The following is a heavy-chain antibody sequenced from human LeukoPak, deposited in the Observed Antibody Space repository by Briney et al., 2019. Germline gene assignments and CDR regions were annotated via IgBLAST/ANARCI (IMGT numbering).Heavy chain of an antibody. CDR2: ISSRGVRT. J-gene: IGHJ4*02. V-gene: IGHV3-23*01. Sequence: GGSLRLSCAASGFTFINYAMSWVRQAPGKGLEWVSGISSRGVRTYYADSVKGRFTISRDNSENTLFLQMNNLRAEDTAVYYCAKDRRYDSSWYGAGDYWGQGTLVTVSS. D-gene: IGHD6-13*01. CDR1: GFTFINYA. CDR3: AKDRRYDSSWYGAGDY.